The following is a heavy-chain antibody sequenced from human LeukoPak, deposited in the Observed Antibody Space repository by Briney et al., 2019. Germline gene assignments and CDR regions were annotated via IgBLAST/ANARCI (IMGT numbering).Heavy chain of an antibody. J-gene: IGHJ5*02. Sequence: GGSLRLSCAASGFTFSSYSMNWVRQAPGKGLEWVSSISSSSSYTYYADSVKGRFTISRDNAKNSLYLQMNSLRAEDTAVYYCARDILASTSTLGYYYDSSGYLSWGQGTLVTVSS. D-gene: IGHD3-22*01. CDR1: GFTFSSYS. V-gene: IGHV3-21*01. CDR2: ISSSSSYT. CDR3: ARDILASTSTLGYYYDSSGYLS.